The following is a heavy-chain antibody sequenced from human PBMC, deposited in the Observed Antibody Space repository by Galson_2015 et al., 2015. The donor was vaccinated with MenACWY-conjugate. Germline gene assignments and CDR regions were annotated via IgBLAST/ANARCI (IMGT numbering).Heavy chain of an antibody. CDR2: IDPTDSYT. J-gene: IGHJ2*01. V-gene: IGHV5-10-1*01. CDR3: ARHKGTWYFDL. Sequence: QSGAEVKKPGESLRISRQGSGYSITSYWISWVRQMPGKGLEWMGRIDPTDSYTNYSTSFQGHVTISIDKSIRTAYLQWSSLKASDTAMYYCARHKGTWYFDLWGRGTLVTVSS. CDR1: GYSITSYW.